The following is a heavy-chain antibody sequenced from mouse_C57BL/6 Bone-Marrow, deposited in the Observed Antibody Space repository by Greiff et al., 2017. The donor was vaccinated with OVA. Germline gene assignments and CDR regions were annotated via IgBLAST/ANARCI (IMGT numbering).Heavy chain of an antibody. D-gene: IGHD2-1*01. Sequence: VQLQQSGAELARPGASVKMSCKASGYTFTSYTMHWVNQRPGQGLEWIGYINPRSGYTKYTQKLKDKATLTADKSSSTAYMQLISLTSEDSAVYYCSREDGNWFAYWGQGTLVTVSA. J-gene: IGHJ3*01. V-gene: IGHV1-4*01. CDR1: GYTFTSYT. CDR3: SREDGNWFAY. CDR2: INPRSGYT.